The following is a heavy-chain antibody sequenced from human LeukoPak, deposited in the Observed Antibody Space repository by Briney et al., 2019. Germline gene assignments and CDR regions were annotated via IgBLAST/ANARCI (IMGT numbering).Heavy chain of an antibody. J-gene: IGHJ3*02. CDR3: ARNTFGFTFDI. CDR1: GFTFSSYS. D-gene: IGHD3-16*01. Sequence: GGSLRLSCAASGFTFSSYSMNWVRQAPGKGLGWVSSISSSSSYIYYADSVKGRFTISRDNAKNSLYLQMNGLRAEDTAVYYCARNTFGFTFDIWGQGTMVTVSS. V-gene: IGHV3-21*01. CDR2: ISSSSSYI.